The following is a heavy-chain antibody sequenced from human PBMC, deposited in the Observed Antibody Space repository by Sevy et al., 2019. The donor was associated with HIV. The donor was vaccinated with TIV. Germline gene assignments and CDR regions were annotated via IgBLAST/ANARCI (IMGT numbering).Heavy chain of an antibody. CDR1: EFRLSNYA. Sequence: GGSLRLSCVASEFRLSNYAMNWVRQAPGKGLERVSGISGSGGSSYYADSVKGRFTISRDNSKNTLYLQMNSLRAEDTAMYYCAKDLYYDNSLFDYWGQGILVTVSS. V-gene: IGHV3-23*01. D-gene: IGHD3-22*01. CDR3: AKDLYYDNSLFDY. CDR2: ISGSGGSS. J-gene: IGHJ4*02.